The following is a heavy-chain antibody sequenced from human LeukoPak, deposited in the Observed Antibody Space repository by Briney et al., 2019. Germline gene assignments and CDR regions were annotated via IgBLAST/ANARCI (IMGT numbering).Heavy chain of an antibody. Sequence: PETLSLTCAVYSGSFSGYYWSWLRRPPGKGLEWIGEINGSGRSKYIPSLKSRVTVSVDTSKNQFSLKLNSVTAADTAVYFCARGGLNSNYFDSWGRGTLVTVSS. CDR3: ARGGLNSNYFDS. V-gene: IGHV4-34*01. CDR2: INGSGRS. CDR1: SGSFSGYY. J-gene: IGHJ4*02. D-gene: IGHD4-11*01.